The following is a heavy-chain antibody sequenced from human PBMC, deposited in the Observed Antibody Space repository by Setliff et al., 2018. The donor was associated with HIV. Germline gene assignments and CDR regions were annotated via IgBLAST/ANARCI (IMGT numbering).Heavy chain of an antibody. CDR1: GYTLTTYG. CDR2: LNTETGNS. V-gene: IGHV7-4-1*02. J-gene: IGHJ4*02. Sequence: GASVKVSCKASGYTLTTYGISWVRQAPGQGLQWMGWLNTETGNSMYAQGFTGRFVFSLDTSVSPAFLQINSLKAEDTAMYYCARVGSYWSTFDYWGQGALVTVSS. D-gene: IGHD1-26*01. CDR3: ARVGSYWSTFDY.